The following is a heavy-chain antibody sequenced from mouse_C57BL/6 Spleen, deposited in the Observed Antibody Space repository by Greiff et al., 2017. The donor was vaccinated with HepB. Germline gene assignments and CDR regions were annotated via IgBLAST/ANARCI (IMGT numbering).Heavy chain of an antibody. V-gene: IGHV1-59*01. CDR3: ARAGFTTVVAKGY. Sequence: QVQLQQPGAELVRPGTSVKLSCKASGYTFTSYWMHWVKQRPGQGLEWIGVIDPSDSYTNYNQKFKGKATLTVDTYSSTAYMQLSSLTSEDSAVYYWARAGFTTVVAKGYWGQGTTLTVAS. J-gene: IGHJ2*01. CDR1: GYTFTSYW. D-gene: IGHD1-1*01. CDR2: IDPSDSYT.